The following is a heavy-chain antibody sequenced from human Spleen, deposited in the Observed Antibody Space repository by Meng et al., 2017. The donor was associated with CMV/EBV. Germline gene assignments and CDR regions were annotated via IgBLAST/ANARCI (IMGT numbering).Heavy chain of an antibody. D-gene: IGHD3-16*01. CDR1: GFTFSNYW. CDR2: IKEDGSET. CDR3: ARGGGEY. V-gene: IGHV3-7*01. Sequence: GSLRLSCAASGFTFSNYWMTWVRQAPGKGLEWLANIKEDGSETFYVDSVKGRFTISRDNSKDSLYLQMNSLRVEDTAVYYCARGGGEYWGQGILVTVSA. J-gene: IGHJ4*02.